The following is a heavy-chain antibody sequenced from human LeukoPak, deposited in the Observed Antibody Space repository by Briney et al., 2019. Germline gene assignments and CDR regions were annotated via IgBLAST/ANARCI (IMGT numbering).Heavy chain of an antibody. D-gene: IGHD4-17*01. CDR3: ARSDEWSYGDPNRYYYGMDV. CDR2: MNPNSGNT. V-gene: IGHV1-8*01. Sequence: ASVKVSCKASGYTFTSYDVNWVRQATGQGLEWMGWMNPNSGNTGYAQKFQGRVTMTRNTSISTAYMELSSLRSEDTAVYYCARSDEWSYGDPNRYYYGMDVWGQGTTVTVSS. CDR1: GYTFTSYD. J-gene: IGHJ6*02.